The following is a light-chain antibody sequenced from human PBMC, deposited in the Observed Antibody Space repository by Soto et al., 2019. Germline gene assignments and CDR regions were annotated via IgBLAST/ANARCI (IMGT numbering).Light chain of an antibody. CDR2: AGS. V-gene: IGKV1D-17*01. Sequence: NIPMTQSPSAMSASVGDRVTITCRARQGISNYLAWFQQKPGKVPKHLIYAGSSLQSGVPSRFSGSGSETEFTLTISSLQPEDFATYYCLTFGQGTKLEIK. CDR3: LT. CDR1: QGISNY. J-gene: IGKJ2*01.